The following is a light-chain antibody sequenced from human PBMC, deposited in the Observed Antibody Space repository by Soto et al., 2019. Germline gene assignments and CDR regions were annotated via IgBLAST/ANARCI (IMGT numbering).Light chain of an antibody. Sequence: QSVLTQPPSASGTPGQRVTISCSGSSSNIGSNYVYWYQQLPGTAPKLLIYRNNQRPSGVADRFSGSKSGTSASLAISGLRSEDEADYYCAAWDDSLSNVVFGGGTKLTVL. CDR2: RNN. V-gene: IGLV1-47*01. J-gene: IGLJ2*01. CDR3: AAWDDSLSNVV. CDR1: SSNIGSNY.